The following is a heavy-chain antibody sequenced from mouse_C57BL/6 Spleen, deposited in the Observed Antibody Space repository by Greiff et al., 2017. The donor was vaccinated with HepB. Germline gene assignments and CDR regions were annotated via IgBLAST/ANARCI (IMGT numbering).Heavy chain of an antibody. J-gene: IGHJ4*01. Sequence: QVTLKESGPGILQSSQTLSLTCSFSGFSLSTSGMGVSWIRQPSGKGLEWLAHIYWDDDKRYNPSLKSRLTISKDTSRNQVFLKITSVDTADTATYYCARRGVYDYDGVYAMDYWGQGTSVTVSS. CDR2: IYWDDDK. V-gene: IGHV8-12*01. D-gene: IGHD2-4*01. CDR3: ARRGVYDYDGVYAMDY. CDR1: GFSLSTSGMG.